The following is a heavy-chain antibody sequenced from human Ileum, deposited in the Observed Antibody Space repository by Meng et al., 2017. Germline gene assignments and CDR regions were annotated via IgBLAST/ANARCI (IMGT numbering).Heavy chain of an antibody. V-gene: IGHV4-4*02. CDR3: VRHGGKYFDS. D-gene: IGHD2-15*01. CDR1: GGSRSRWVY. CDR2: IYLAGSP. Sequence: QVARQGAEPGLVVPAVSRALTCTVSGGSRSRWVYWSWVHRFPWNGLKCIGQIYLAGSPNYSPSLVRRVNISVDKSKNQFSLRLTSVTAADTAIVNCVRHGGKYFDSWGQGTLVTVSS. J-gene: IGHJ4*02.